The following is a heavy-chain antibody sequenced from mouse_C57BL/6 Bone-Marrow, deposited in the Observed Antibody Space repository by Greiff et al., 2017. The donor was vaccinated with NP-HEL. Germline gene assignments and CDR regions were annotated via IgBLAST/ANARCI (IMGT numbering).Heavy chain of an antibody. CDR2: ISYDGSN. CDR1: GYSITSGYY. Sequence: VQLQQSGPGLVKPSQSLSLTCSVTGYSITSGYYWNWIRQFPGNKLEWMGYISYDGSNNYNPSLKNRISITRDTSKNQFFLKLNSVTTEDTATYYCARDIGNPYYFDYWGQGTTLTVSS. D-gene: IGHD2-1*01. V-gene: IGHV3-6*01. CDR3: ARDIGNPYYFDY. J-gene: IGHJ2*01.